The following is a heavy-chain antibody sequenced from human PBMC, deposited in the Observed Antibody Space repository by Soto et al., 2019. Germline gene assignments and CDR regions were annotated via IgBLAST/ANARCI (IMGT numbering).Heavy chain of an antibody. J-gene: IGHJ4*02. CDR3: ARGYFIAAAGFLFDY. CDR2: IYYSGST. D-gene: IGHD6-13*01. V-gene: IGHV4-31*03. Sequence: PSETLSLTCTVSGGSISSGGYYWSWIRQHPGKGLEWIGYIYYSGSTYYNPSLKSRVTISVDTSKNQFSLKLSSVTAADTAVYYCARGYFIAAAGFLFDYWGQGTLVTVSS. CDR1: GGSISSGGYY.